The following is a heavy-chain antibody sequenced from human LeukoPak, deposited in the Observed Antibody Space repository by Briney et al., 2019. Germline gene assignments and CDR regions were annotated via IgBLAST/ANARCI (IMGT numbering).Heavy chain of an antibody. CDR3: AKDQNYYDSSGYYPLAYYYYYGMDV. J-gene: IGHJ6*02. CDR1: GFTFSSYA. V-gene: IGHV3-23*01. Sequence: GGSLRLSCAASGFTFSSYAMSWVRQAPGKGLEWVSAISGSGGSTYYADSVKGRFTISRDNSKNTLYLQMNSPRAEDTAVYYCAKDQNYYDSSGYYPLAYYYYYGMDVWGQGTTVAVSS. D-gene: IGHD3-22*01. CDR2: ISGSGGST.